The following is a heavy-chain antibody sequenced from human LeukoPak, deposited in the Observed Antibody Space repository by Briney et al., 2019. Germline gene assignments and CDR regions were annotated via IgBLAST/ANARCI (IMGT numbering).Heavy chain of an antibody. D-gene: IGHD6-6*01. Sequence: SETLSLTCTVSGGSISSSSYYWGWIRQPPGKGLEWIGSIYYSGSTYYNPSLKSRVTISVDTSKNQFSLKLSSVTAADTAVYYCASLYSSSSGFDYWGQGTLVTVSS. CDR2: IYYSGST. J-gene: IGHJ4*02. V-gene: IGHV4-39*01. CDR1: GGSISSSSYY. CDR3: ASLYSSSSGFDY.